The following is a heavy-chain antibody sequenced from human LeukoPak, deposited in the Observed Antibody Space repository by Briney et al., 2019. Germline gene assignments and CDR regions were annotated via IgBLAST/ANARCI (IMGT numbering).Heavy chain of an antibody. V-gene: IGHV4-61*02. Sequence: ASETLSLTCTVSGGSISSGNYCWSWIRQPAGKGLEWIGRIYINGSTNYNPSLKSRVTISVDTSKNQFSLKLSSVTAADTAVYYCARVVMTAVIYFDSWGQGTLVTVSS. J-gene: IGHJ4*02. D-gene: IGHD4-17*01. CDR2: IYINGST. CDR1: GGSISSGNYC. CDR3: ARVVMTAVIYFDS.